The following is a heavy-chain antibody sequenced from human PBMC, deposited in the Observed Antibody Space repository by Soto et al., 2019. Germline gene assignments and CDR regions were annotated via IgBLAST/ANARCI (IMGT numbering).Heavy chain of an antibody. V-gene: IGHV1-69*12. D-gene: IGHD2-2*01. CDR1: GGTFSSYA. J-gene: IGHJ4*02. Sequence: QVQLVQSGAEVKKPGSSVKVSCKASGGTFSSYAISWVRQAPGQGLDWMGGIIPICGTANYAQQSQGRVRITADESTSTAYMELSSLRSEDTAVYYCATRIGYCISTSCYASSIDYWGQGTLVTVSS. CDR3: ATRIGYCISTSCYASSIDY. CDR2: IIPICGTA.